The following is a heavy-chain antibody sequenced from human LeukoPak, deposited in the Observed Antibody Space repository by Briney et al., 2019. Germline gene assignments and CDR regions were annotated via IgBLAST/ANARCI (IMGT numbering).Heavy chain of an antibody. Sequence: GASVKVSCKASGGTFSSYAISWVRQAPGQGLEWMGGIIPIFGTANYAQKFQGRVTITADESTSTAYMELSSLRSEDTAVYYCASSLLVVVPAAKTLNNWFDPWGQGTLVTVSS. CDR3: ASSLLVVVPAAKTLNNWFDP. D-gene: IGHD2-2*01. J-gene: IGHJ5*02. V-gene: IGHV1-69*13. CDR2: IIPIFGTA. CDR1: GGTFSSYA.